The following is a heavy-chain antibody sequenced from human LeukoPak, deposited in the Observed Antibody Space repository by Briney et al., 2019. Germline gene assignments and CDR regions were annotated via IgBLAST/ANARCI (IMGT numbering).Heavy chain of an antibody. CDR1: GGSISSGSYY. V-gene: IGHV4-61*02. Sequence: SETLSLTCTVSGGSISSGSYYWSWIRQPAGKGLEWIGRIYTSGSTNYNPSLKSRVTISVDTSKNQFSLKLSSVTAADTAVYYCARLAAAGVNFDYWGQGTLVTVSS. CDR2: IYTSGST. D-gene: IGHD6-13*01. CDR3: ARLAAAGVNFDY. J-gene: IGHJ4*02.